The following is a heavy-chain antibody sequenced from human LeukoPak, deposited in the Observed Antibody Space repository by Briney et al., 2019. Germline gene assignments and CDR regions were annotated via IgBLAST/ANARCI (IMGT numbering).Heavy chain of an antibody. CDR3: ARVKGSSSPVYYYYMDV. D-gene: IGHD6-6*01. Sequence: SETLSLTCAVYGGSFSGYYWSWIRQPPEKGLEWIGEINHSGSTNYNPSLKSRVTISVDTSKHQFSLKLSSVTAADTAVYYCARVKGSSSPVYYYYMDVWGKGTTVTVSS. CDR2: INHSGST. J-gene: IGHJ6*03. CDR1: GGSFSGYY. V-gene: IGHV4-34*01.